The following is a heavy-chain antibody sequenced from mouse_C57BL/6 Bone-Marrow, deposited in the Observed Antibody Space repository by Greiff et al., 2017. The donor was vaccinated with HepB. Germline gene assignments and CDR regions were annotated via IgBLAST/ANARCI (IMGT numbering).Heavy chain of an antibody. CDR3: ARHLYDGYYGKAMDY. J-gene: IGHJ4*01. CDR1: GFTFSDYY. D-gene: IGHD2-3*01. CDR2: ISNGGGST. V-gene: IGHV5-12*01. Sequence: DVKLVESGGGLVQPGGSLKLSCAASGFTFSDYYMYWVRQTPEKRLEWVAYISNGGGSTYYPDTVKGRFTISRDNAKNTLYLQMSRLKSEDTAMYYCARHLYDGYYGKAMDYWGQGTSVTVSS.